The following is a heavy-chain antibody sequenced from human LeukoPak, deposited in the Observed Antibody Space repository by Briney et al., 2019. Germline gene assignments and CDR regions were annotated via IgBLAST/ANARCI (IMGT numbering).Heavy chain of an antibody. J-gene: IGHJ3*02. V-gene: IGHV3-23*01. D-gene: IGHD3-3*01. CDR2: ISGSGGCT. CDR1: GFTFSSYA. CDR3: ARDFPSPLYYDFWSGLDAFDI. Sequence: GGSLRLSCAASGFTFSSYAMSWVRQAPGQGLEWVSAISGSGGCTYYADSVKGRFTISRDNSKNTLYLQMNSLRAEDTAVYYCARDFPSPLYYDFWSGLDAFDIWGQGTMVTVSS.